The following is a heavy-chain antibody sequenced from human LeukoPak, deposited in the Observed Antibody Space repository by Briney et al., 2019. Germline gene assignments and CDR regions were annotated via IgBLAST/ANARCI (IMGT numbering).Heavy chain of an antibody. CDR3: AKDRRSSWSSLDY. V-gene: IGHV3-9*01. Sequence: PGRSLRLSCAASGFTFDDYAMHWVRQAPGKGLEWVSGISWNSGSIGYADSVKGRFTISRDNAKNSLYLQMNSLRAEDTALYYCAKDRRSSWSSLDYWGQGTLVTVSS. J-gene: IGHJ4*02. D-gene: IGHD6-13*01. CDR1: GFTFDDYA. CDR2: ISWNSGSI.